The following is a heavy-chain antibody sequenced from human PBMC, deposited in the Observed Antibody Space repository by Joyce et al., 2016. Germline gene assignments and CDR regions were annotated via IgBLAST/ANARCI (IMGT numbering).Heavy chain of an antibody. CDR3: ARAVATVTGYYRGPFDY. CDR1: GGSFNGYF. CDR2: IKQRGSA. Sequence: QVQLQQWGAGLLKPSETLSLTCAVKGGSFNGYFWTWIRQSPGKGLEWIGEIKQRGSASHNPSLQSRVNISVDTSSNRFSLNLNSMTAADTAVYYCARAVATVTGYYRGPFDYWGQGTLVTVSS. J-gene: IGHJ4*01. D-gene: IGHD3-9*01. V-gene: IGHV4-34*01.